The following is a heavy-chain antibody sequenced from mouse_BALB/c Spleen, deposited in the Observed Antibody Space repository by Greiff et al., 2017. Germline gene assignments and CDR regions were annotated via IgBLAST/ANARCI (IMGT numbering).Heavy chain of an antibody. V-gene: IGHV5-6*01. CDR1: GFTFSSYG. CDR3: ARHLTTVVADY. D-gene: IGHD1-1*01. CDR2: ISSGGSYT. J-gene: IGHJ2*01. Sequence: EVQGVESGGDLVKPGGSLKLSCAASGFTFSSYGMSWVRQTPDKRLEWVATISSGGSYTYYPDSVKGRFTISRDNAKNTLYLQMSSLKSEDTAMYYCARHLTTVVADYWGQGTTLTVSS.